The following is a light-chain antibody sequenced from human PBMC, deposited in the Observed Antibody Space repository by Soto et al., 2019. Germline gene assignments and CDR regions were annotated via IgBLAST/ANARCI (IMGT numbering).Light chain of an antibody. J-gene: IGKJ4*01. V-gene: IGKV3-15*01. CDR2: SAS. CDR3: KQFNNWPPLT. CDR1: QFVSTN. Sequence: EVVMTQSPATLSVSPGERVTLSCRASQFVSTNLAWYQQKPGQAPRLLIYSASTRATGITARFSGSGSGTEFTLTISSLQSEDFGVYYCKQFNNWPPLTFGGGTKVEIK.